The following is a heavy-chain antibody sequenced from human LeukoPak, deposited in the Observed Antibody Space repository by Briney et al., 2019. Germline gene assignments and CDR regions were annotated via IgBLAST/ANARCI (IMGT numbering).Heavy chain of an antibody. V-gene: IGHV3-53*01. CDR3: ARGPASRAFDI. CDR2: IYSGGST. J-gene: IGHJ3*02. CDR1: GFTVSSNY. Sequence: PGGSLRLSCAASGFTVSSNYMSWVRQAPGKGLEWVSVIYSGGSTYYADSVKGRFTISRDNSKNTLYLQMNSLRAEDTAVYYCARGPASRAFDIWGQGTMVTVPS.